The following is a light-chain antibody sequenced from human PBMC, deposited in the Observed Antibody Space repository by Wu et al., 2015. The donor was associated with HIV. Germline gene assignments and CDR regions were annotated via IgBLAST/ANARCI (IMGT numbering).Light chain of an antibody. J-gene: IGKJ4*01. V-gene: IGKV3-11*01. CDR2: MCP. Sequence: PAPLVFVLQGKEPLSPAGPVRVLVPPLAWYQQKPRPVSPAPPSXMCPTRAPGIPPRFSGFGSGTDFTLTITSLESEDFALYYCQHRQNWPLTFGGGTKVEIK. CDR3: QHRQNWPLT. CDR1: RVLVPP.